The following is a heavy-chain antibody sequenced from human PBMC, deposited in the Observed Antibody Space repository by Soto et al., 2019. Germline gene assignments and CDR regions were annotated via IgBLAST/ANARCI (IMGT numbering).Heavy chain of an antibody. J-gene: IGHJ3*02. CDR2: MNPNSGNT. CDR3: ASVGPERGYSGYGHDAFDI. CDR1: GYTFTSYD. D-gene: IGHD5-12*01. Sequence: QVQLVQSGAEVKKPGASVKVSCKASGYTFTSYDINWVRQATGQGLEWMGWMNPNSGNTGYAQKFQGRVTMTRNTSISTAYMELSSLRSEDTAVYYCASVGPERGYSGYGHDAFDIWGQGTMVTVSS. V-gene: IGHV1-8*01.